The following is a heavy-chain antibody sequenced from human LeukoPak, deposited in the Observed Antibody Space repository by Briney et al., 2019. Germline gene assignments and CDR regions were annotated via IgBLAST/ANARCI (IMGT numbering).Heavy chain of an antibody. CDR2: ISWNSGII. CDR3: AKGSSGWFDLNY. D-gene: IGHD6-19*01. V-gene: IGHV3-9*03. J-gene: IGHJ4*02. Sequence: GGSLRLSCAASGFTFDDYAMHWVRQAPGKGLEGGSGISWNSGIIGYADSVKRRFTISRDNAKNSLYLQMNSLRAEDMALYYCAKGSSGWFDLNYWGQGTLVTVSS. CDR1: GFTFDDYA.